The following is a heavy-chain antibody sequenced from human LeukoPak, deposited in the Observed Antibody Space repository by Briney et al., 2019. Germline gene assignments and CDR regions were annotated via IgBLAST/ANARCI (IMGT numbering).Heavy chain of an antibody. CDR2: ISSSSSYI. CDR3: ARAIGAAAGTVDY. Sequence: TGGSLRLSCAASGFTFSSYSMNWVRQAPGKGLEWVSSISSSSSYIYYADSVKDRFTISRDNAKNSLYLQMNSLRAEDTAVYYCARAIGAAAGTVDYWGQGTLVTVSS. J-gene: IGHJ4*02. D-gene: IGHD6-13*01. CDR1: GFTFSSYS. V-gene: IGHV3-21*01.